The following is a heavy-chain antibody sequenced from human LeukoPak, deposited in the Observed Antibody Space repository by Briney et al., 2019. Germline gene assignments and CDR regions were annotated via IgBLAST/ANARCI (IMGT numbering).Heavy chain of an antibody. V-gene: IGHV1-2*02. J-gene: IGHJ4*02. CDR1: GYTFTGYY. CDR3: ARGAHYDILTDIDY. Sequence: ASVKVSCKASGYTFTGYYMDWVRQAPGQGLEWMGWVNPNSGGTDYAQKFQGRVTMTRDTSISTAYMELSRLRSDDTAVYYCARGAHYDILTDIDYWGQGTLVTVSS. D-gene: IGHD3-9*01. CDR2: VNPNSGGT.